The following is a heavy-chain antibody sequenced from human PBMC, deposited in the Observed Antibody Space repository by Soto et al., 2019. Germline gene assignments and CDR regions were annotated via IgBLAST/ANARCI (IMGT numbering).Heavy chain of an antibody. V-gene: IGHV3-30*04. CDR3: ARGDYDILTGYYSGMDV. J-gene: IGHJ6*02. CDR1: GFTFSSYA. CDR2: ISYDGRNK. Sequence: GGSLRLSCAASGFTFSSYAMHWVRQAPCKGLEWVAVISYDGRNKYYADSVKGRFTISRDNSNNTLYLQMNSLRAEDTAVYYCARGDYDILTGYYSGMDVWGQGTTVTVSS. D-gene: IGHD3-9*01.